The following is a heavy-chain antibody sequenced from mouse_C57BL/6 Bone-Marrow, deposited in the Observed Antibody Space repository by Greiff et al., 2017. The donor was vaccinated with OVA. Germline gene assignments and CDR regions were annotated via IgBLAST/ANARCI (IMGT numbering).Heavy chain of an antibody. D-gene: IGHD4-1*01. J-gene: IGHJ2*01. Sequence: EVKLMESGGGLVKPGGSLKLSCAASGFTFSSYAMSWVRQTPEKRLEWVATISDGGSYTYYPDNVKGRFTISRDNAKNNLYLQMSHLKSEDTAMYYCARYWDLYYFDYWGQGTTLTVSS. V-gene: IGHV5-4*03. CDR1: GFTFSSYA. CDR3: ARYWDLYYFDY. CDR2: ISDGGSYT.